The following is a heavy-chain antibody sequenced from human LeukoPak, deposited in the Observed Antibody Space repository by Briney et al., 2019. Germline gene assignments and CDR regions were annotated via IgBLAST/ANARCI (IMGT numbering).Heavy chain of an antibody. Sequence: PGGSVRLSCAASGFTFSNTWMSWVGQAPGKGLEWVGHIKSKTDGGTTDFAAPVKGRFTISRDDSKNTLYLQMNSLKTDDTAVYYCTSDSGGGPQYWGEGGIVSVSS. D-gene: IGHD2-15*01. J-gene: IGHJ4*02. V-gene: IGHV3-15*01. CDR3: TSDSGGGPQY. CDR2: IKSKTDGGTT. CDR1: GFTFSNTW.